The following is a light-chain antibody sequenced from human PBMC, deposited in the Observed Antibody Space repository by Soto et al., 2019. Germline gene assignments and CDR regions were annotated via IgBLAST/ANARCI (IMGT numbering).Light chain of an antibody. CDR1: QSVASNN. V-gene: IGKV3-20*01. J-gene: IGKJ1*01. CDR3: QQYGSSPRR. CDR2: GAS. Sequence: EIVLTQSPGTLSLSPGERATLSCRASQSVASNNLAWYQQKPGQSPRLLIYGASSRARGIPDRFTGSGSGTDFILTISRLEPEDFALYYCQQYGSSPRRFGQGTKVDIK.